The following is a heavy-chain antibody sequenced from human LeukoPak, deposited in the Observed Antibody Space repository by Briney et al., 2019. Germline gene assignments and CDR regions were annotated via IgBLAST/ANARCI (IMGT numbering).Heavy chain of an antibody. J-gene: IGHJ4*02. V-gene: IGHV1-69*13. CDR1: GYTFISYY. CDR3: ARSAPSDYQTKRLDY. D-gene: IGHD4-17*01. CDR2: IIPIFGTA. Sequence: GASVKVSCKASGYTFISYYLHWVRQAPGQGLEWMGGIIPIFGTANYAQKFQGRVTITADESTSTAYMELSSLRSEDTAVYYCARSAPSDYQTKRLDYWGQGTLVTVSS.